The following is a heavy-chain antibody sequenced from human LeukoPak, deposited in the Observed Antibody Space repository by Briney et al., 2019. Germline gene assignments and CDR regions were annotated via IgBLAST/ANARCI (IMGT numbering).Heavy chain of an antibody. V-gene: IGHV4-4*07. Sequence: PSETLSLTCTVSGDPISSYFWSWIRQPAGKGLVWIGRIYTTGSTNYNPSLTSRVTMSVDTSKSQFSLKLTSVTAADTAVYYCARETAELGRSFDYWGQGALVTVSS. CDR1: GDPISSYF. J-gene: IGHJ4*02. D-gene: IGHD2-21*02. CDR2: IYTTGST. CDR3: ARETAELGRSFDY.